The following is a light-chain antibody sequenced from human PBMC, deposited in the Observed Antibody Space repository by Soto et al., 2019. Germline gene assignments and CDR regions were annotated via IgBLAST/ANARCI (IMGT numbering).Light chain of an antibody. CDR1: QNVSTY. J-gene: IGKJ3*01. V-gene: IGKV3-11*01. CDR2: VAS. Sequence: EIVLTQSPATLSLSPGERATLSCRASQNVSTYLAWYQQKPGQAPRLLIYVASNRATGIPARFSGSGSGTDFTLTISSLEPEDFAVYYCQQRTNWLTFGPGTKVDIK. CDR3: QQRTNWLT.